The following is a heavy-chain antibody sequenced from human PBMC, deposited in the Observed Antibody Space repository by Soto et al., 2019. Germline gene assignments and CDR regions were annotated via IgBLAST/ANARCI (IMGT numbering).Heavy chain of an antibody. V-gene: IGHV3-11*01. CDR3: ARVLVFYGGFDP. CDR1: GFTFSSYW. Sequence: GGFLRLSCAASGFTFSSYWRSWIRQAPGKGLEWVSYISSSGSTIYYADSAKGRFTISRDNAKNSLYLQMNSLRAEDTAVYYCARVLVFYGGFDPWGQGTLVTVSS. D-gene: IGHD2-21*02. CDR2: ISSSGSTI. J-gene: IGHJ5*02.